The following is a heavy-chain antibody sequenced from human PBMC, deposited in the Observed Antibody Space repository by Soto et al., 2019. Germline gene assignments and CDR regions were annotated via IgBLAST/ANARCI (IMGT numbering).Heavy chain of an antibody. CDR2: IIPIFGTA. J-gene: IGHJ6*02. V-gene: IGHV1-69*01. Sequence: QVQLVQSGAEVKKPGSSVKVSCKAPGGTFSSYAISWVRQAPGQGLEWMGGIIPIFGTAKYAQKFQGRVTITADESTSTGYMALSSLRSEDTAVYSCARSQGGSSSLDIYYYYYYGMDVWGQGTTVTVSS. D-gene: IGHD2-15*01. CDR3: ARSQGGSSSLDIYYYYYYGMDV. CDR1: GGTFSSYA.